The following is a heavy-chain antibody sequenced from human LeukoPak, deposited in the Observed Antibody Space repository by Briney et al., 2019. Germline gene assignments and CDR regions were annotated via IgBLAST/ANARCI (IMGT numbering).Heavy chain of an antibody. CDR2: ISSDGSNR. CDR3: AKGASGWYFDY. V-gene: IGHV3-30-3*01. CDR1: GFTFTFSRFA. J-gene: IGHJ4*02. Sequence: GSLRLSCAASGFTFTFSRFAMHWVRQAPGKGLEWLAVISSDGSNRYYADSVKGRFTLSRDNSEDTLYLQMNSLKPEDTAVYFCAKGASGWYFDYWGQGTLVAVSS. D-gene: IGHD6-19*01.